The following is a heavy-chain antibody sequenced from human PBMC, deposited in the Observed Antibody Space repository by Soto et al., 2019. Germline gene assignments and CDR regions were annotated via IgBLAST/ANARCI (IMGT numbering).Heavy chain of an antibody. CDR1: GYSFTSYW. J-gene: IGHJ6*03. CDR2: IYPGDSDT. CDR3: ARIPYGDQGKDYYYYYMDV. D-gene: IGHD4-17*01. Sequence: PGESLKISCKGSGYSFTSYWIGWVRQMPGKGLEWMGIIYPGDSDTRYSPSFQGQVTISADKSISTAYLQWSSLKASDTAMYYCARIPYGDQGKDYYYYYMDVWGKGTTVTVSS. V-gene: IGHV5-51*01.